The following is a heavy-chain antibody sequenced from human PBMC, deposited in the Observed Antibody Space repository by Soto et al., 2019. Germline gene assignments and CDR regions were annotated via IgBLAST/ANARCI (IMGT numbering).Heavy chain of an antibody. CDR1: GGSISSVGSY. Sequence: SETLSLTCPLSGGSISSVGSYWNWIRHHPGKGLEWIVYIYYSGSTYYNPSLKSRVTISVDTSKNQFSLKLSFVTVAYMAVYYCARVKRYFFDPWGQGTLVNVSS. J-gene: IGHJ5*02. V-gene: IGHV4-31*03. D-gene: IGHD3-9*01. CDR3: ARVKRYFFDP. CDR2: IYYSGST.